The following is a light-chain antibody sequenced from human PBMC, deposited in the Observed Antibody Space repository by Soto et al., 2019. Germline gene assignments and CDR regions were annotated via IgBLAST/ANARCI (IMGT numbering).Light chain of an antibody. CDR2: EVN. Sequence: QSVLTQPPSASGSPGQSVTISCIGASSDVGGNDYVSWYQHHPGKVPKLMIFEVNKRPSGVPHRFSGSKSGNTASLTVSGLQAEDEADYYCCSYGFAGSDYLVFGGGTKLTVL. CDR1: SSDVGGNDY. J-gene: IGLJ3*02. V-gene: IGLV2-8*01. CDR3: CSYGFAGSDYLV.